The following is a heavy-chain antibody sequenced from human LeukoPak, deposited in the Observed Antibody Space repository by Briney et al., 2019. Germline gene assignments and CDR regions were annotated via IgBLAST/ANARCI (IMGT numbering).Heavy chain of an antibody. J-gene: IGHJ4*02. CDR3: ARRPYGDYGEDYFDY. Sequence: PSETLSLTCTVSGGSIRSSYYYWGWIRQPPGKGLEWIGSIYDSGSTYYNPSLKSRVTISVDTSKNQLSLTLTSVTAADTAVYYCARRPYGDYGEDYFDYWGQGTLVTVSS. CDR1: GGSIRSSYYY. D-gene: IGHD4-17*01. CDR2: IYDSGST. V-gene: IGHV4-39*01.